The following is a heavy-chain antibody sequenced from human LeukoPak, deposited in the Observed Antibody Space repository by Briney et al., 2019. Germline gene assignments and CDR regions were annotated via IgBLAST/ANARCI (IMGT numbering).Heavy chain of an antibody. Sequence: PSETLSLTCAVYGGSFSGYYWSWFRQPPGKGLEWIGEINHSGSTNYNPSPKSRVTISVDTSKIHLSLKLSSVTATDAAVYYCARDVLRNFAAARPWFDPWGQGTLVTVSS. CDR3: ARDVLRNFAAARPWFDP. CDR2: INHSGST. CDR1: GGSFSGYY. V-gene: IGHV4-34*01. D-gene: IGHD3-9*01. J-gene: IGHJ5*02.